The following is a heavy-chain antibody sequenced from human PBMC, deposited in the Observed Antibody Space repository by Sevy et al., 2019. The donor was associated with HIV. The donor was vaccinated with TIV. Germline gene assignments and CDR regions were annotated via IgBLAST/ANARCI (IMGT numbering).Heavy chain of an antibody. Sequence: ASVKVSCKASRYTFTSYGISWVRQAPGQGLEWMGWISAYNGNTNYEQKLQGRVNMTTDTSTSTAYMELRSLRSDDTAVYYWARADSSSGSGPPAWGYDYWGQGTLVTVSS. V-gene: IGHV1-18*01. D-gene: IGHD6-13*01. CDR1: RYTFTSYG. CDR3: ARADSSSGSGPPAWGYDY. J-gene: IGHJ4*02. CDR2: ISAYNGNT.